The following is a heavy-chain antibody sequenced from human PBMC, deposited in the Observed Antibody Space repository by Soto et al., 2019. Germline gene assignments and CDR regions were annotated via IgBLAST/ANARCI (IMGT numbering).Heavy chain of an antibody. D-gene: IGHD3-3*01. Sequence: VQLLESGGGLVQPGGSLRLSCAASGFPFSHYAMSWVRQAPGKGLEWVSAISGSGNDASYADSVRGRFTISRDNSRDTLYLQMNSLRADDTAVYYCGKASEWLFGNWFDPWGQGTLVTVSS. V-gene: IGHV3-23*01. J-gene: IGHJ5*02. CDR2: ISGSGNDA. CDR1: GFPFSHYA. CDR3: GKASEWLFGNWFDP.